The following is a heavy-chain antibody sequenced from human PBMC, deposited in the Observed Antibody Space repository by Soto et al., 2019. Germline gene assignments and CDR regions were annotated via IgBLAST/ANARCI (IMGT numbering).Heavy chain of an antibody. CDR2: IYYSGST. CDR3: ARHTRPDYYDSSGYPNWFDP. CDR1: GGSISSSSYY. J-gene: IGHJ5*02. D-gene: IGHD3-22*01. Sequence: SETLSLTCTVSGGSISSSSYYWGWIRQPPGKGVEWIGSIYYSGSTYYNPSHKSRVTISVDTSKNHFSLKLSSVTAADTAVYYCARHTRPDYYDSSGYPNWFDPWGQGTLVTVSS. V-gene: IGHV4-39*01.